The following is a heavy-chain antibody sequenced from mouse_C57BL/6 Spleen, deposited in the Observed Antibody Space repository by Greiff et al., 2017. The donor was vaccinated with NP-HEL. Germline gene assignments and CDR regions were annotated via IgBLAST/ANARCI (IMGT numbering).Heavy chain of an antibody. CDR1: GYTFTNYW. D-gene: IGHD3-2*02. Sequence: QVQLKESGAELVRPGTSVKMSCKASGYTFTNYWIGWAKQRPGHGLEWIGDIYPGGGYTNYNEKFKGKATLTADKSSSTAYMQFSSLTSEDSAIYYCARLSSSGYYFDYWGQGTTLTVSS. J-gene: IGHJ2*01. V-gene: IGHV1-63*01. CDR3: ARLSSSGYYFDY. CDR2: IYPGGGYT.